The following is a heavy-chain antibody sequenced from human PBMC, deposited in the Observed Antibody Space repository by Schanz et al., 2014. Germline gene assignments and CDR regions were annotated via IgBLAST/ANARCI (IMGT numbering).Heavy chain of an antibody. CDR2: ISAQTGDT. D-gene: IGHD4-17*01. V-gene: IGHV1-18*01. CDR1: GYTFTAYG. J-gene: IGHJ4*02. CDR3: ARGYGDSPTDF. Sequence: VQSVHSGTEVQKLGASVKVSCQTSGYTFTAYGINWVRQAPGQGLEWIGWISAQTGDTRYAQKMQGRVTMTADTSTGTAYMELSSLRSEDTAVYYCARGYGDSPTDFWGQGTLVTVSS.